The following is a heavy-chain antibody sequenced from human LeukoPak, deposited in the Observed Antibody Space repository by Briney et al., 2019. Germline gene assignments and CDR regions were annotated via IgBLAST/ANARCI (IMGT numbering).Heavy chain of an antibody. D-gene: IGHD3-10*01. CDR2: IYYSGST. V-gene: IGHV4-30-4*01. CDR3: ARLYYYGSGLPAFDY. CDR1: GGSISSGDYY. J-gene: IGHJ4*02. Sequence: SQTLSLTCTVSGGSISSGDYYWGWIRQPPGKGLEWNGYIYYSGSTYYNPSLKSRVTISVDTSKNQFSLKLRAVTAADTAVYYCARLYYYGSGLPAFDYWGQGTLVTVSS.